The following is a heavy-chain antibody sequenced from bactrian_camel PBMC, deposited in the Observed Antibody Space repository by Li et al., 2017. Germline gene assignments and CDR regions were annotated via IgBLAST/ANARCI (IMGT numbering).Heavy chain of an antibody. D-gene: IGHD2*01. Sequence: DVQLVESGGGLVQPGESLRLSCVASGITFSRHDMSWVRQAPGKEVEWVAGITSLPSLFRAASYADSVKGRFSISLDTAKNTVFLQMNSLKPEDTATYYCAAQFLEASCAVVHAIDNWGQGTQVTVS. CDR2: ITSLPSLFRAA. V-gene: IGHV3S40*01. CDR1: GITFSRHD. CDR3: AAQFLEASCAVVHAIDN. J-gene: IGHJ4*01.